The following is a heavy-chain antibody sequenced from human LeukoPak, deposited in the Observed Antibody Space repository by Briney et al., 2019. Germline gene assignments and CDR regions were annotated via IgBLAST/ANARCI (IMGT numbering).Heavy chain of an antibody. D-gene: IGHD5-24*01. J-gene: IGHJ4*02. Sequence: SETLSLTCTVFGGSINSGDFYRSWIRQPPGKSLEWIGFIYDGGRTYYNPSLKSRVSISMDTSSNQFSLKLDSVTTADTAVYYCARAGDEDSWGQGTLVTVSS. CDR3: ARAGDEDS. CDR1: GGSINSGDFY. V-gene: IGHV4-30-4*08. CDR2: IYDGGRT.